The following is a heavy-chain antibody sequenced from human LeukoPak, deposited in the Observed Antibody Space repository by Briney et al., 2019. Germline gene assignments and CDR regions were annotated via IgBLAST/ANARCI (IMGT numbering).Heavy chain of an antibody. CDR2: ISSSSSYI. CDR1: GFTFSSYS. J-gene: IGHJ4*02. D-gene: IGHD2-2*01. CDR3: ARDSLNCSSTSCYANYFDY. V-gene: IGHV3-21*01. Sequence: GGSLRLSCAASGFTFSSYSMNWVRQAPGKGLEWVSPISSSSSYIYYADSVKGRFTISRDNAKNSLYLQMNSLRAEDTAVYYCARDSLNCSSTSCYANYFDYWGQGTLVTVSS.